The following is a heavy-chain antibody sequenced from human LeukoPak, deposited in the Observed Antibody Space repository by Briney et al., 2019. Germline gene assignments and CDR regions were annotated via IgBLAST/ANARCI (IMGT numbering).Heavy chain of an antibody. J-gene: IGHJ4*02. Sequence: GRSLRLSCTASGFTLGSHDMHWVRQTTGEGLEWVAAIASGFQTFYAGSVKGRFTVSREDAKNSLYLQMNSPRAGDTAVYYCVREARGYHYTYFDYWGQGTLVTVSS. V-gene: IGHV3-13*01. CDR3: VREARGYHYTYFDY. CDR2: IASGFQT. CDR1: GFTLGSHD. D-gene: IGHD5-18*01.